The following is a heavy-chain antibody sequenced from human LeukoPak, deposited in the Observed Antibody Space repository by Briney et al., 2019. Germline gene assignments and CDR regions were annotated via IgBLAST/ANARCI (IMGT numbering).Heavy chain of an antibody. D-gene: IGHD2-21*01. CDR2: VYYSGST. V-gene: IGHV4-30-4*01. CDR3: ARGFLYYFDY. J-gene: IGHJ4*02. Sequence: SQTLSLSCAVSGVSISSADYYWSWIRQPPGKDLEWFGYVYYSGSTYYNPSLKSRVTISVDTSKNQFSLKLSSVTAADTAVYYCARGFLYYFDYWGQGTLVTVSS. CDR1: GVSISSADYY.